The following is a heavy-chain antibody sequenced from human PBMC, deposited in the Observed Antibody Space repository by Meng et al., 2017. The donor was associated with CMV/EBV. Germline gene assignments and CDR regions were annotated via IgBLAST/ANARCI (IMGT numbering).Heavy chain of an antibody. J-gene: IGHJ5*02. Sequence: GGSLRLSCAASGFTFSSYSMNWVRQAPGKGLEWVSSISSSSSYIYYADSVKGRFTISRDNAKNSLYLQMNSLRAEDTAVYYCARHFVVVPEKNWFDPWGQGTLVTVSS. CDR3: ARHFVVVPEKNWFDP. CDR1: GFTFSSYS. D-gene: IGHD2-2*01. CDR2: ISSSSSYI. V-gene: IGHV3-21*01.